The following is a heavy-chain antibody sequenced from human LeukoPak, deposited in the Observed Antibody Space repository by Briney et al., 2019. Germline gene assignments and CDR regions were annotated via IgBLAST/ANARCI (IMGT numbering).Heavy chain of an antibody. D-gene: IGHD2/OR15-2a*01. V-gene: IGHV4-31*03. CDR3: ARDSSYYYYMDV. CDR2: IYYSGST. CDR1: GGSVSSGGYY. Sequence: SETQSLTCTVSGGSVSSGGYYWSWIRQHPGKGLEWIGYIYYSGSTYYNPSLKSRVTISVDTSKNQLSLKLSSVTAADTAVYYCARDSSYYYYMDVWGKGTTVTVSS. J-gene: IGHJ6*03.